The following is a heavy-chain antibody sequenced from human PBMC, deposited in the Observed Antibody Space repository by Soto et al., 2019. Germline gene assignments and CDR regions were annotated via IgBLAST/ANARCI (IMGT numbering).Heavy chain of an antibody. Sequence: PGGSLRLSCAASGFTFRSFTMNWVRQAPGKGLEWVSTISSNSGYIYYTDALRGRFTISRDNAKNSLHLQMNSLRAEDTAVYYCARDASRDSSARGWFDPWGPGTLVTGSS. CDR3: ARDASRDSSARGWFDP. CDR1: GFTFRSFT. CDR2: ISSNSGYI. V-gene: IGHV3-21*01. J-gene: IGHJ5*02. D-gene: IGHD6-13*01.